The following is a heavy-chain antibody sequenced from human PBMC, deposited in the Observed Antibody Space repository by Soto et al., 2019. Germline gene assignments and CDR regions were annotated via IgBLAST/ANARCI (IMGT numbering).Heavy chain of an antibody. Sequence: PGGSLRLSCAASGFTFSSYSMNWVRQAPGKGLEWVSYISSSSSTIYYADSVKGRFTISRDNAKNSLYLQMNSLRDEDTAVYYCARPYCSSTSCYEPYYYYGMDVWGQGTTVTVFS. CDR1: GFTFSSYS. V-gene: IGHV3-48*02. CDR3: ARPYCSSTSCYEPYYYYGMDV. J-gene: IGHJ6*02. D-gene: IGHD2-2*01. CDR2: ISSSSSTI.